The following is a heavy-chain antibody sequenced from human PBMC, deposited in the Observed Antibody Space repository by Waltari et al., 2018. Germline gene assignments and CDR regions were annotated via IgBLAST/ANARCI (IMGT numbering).Heavy chain of an antibody. CDR2: IYYSGST. V-gene: IGHV4-59*01. J-gene: IGHJ4*02. CDR1: GGSISSYY. CDR3: ASGYDFWSGPTGY. Sequence: QVQLQESDPGLVKPSETLSLTCTVSGGSISSYYWSWIRQPPGKGLEWIGYIYYSGSTNYNPSLKSRVTISVDTSKNQFSLKLSSVTAADTAVYYCASGYDFWSGPTGYWGQGTLVTVSS. D-gene: IGHD3-3*01.